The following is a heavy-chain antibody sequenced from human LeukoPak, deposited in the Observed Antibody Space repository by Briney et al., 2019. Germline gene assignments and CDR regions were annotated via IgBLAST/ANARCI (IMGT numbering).Heavy chain of an antibody. CDR3: AREYYHDSSGYYEVVDY. D-gene: IGHD3-22*01. J-gene: IGHJ4*02. V-gene: IGHV1-69*13. CDR2: IIPIFGTA. CDR1: GGTFSSYA. Sequence: ASVKVSCKASGGTFSSYAISWVRQAPGQGLEWMGGIIPIFGTANYAQKFQGRVTITADESTSTAYMELSSPRSEDTAVYYCAREYYHDSSGYYEVVDYWGQGTLVTVSS.